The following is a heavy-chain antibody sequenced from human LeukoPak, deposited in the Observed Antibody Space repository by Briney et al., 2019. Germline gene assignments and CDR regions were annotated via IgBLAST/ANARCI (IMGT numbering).Heavy chain of an antibody. CDR3: ARDCSGGSCYPYYFDY. D-gene: IGHD2-15*01. Sequence: GASVKVSCKASGYTFTIYYMHWVRQAPGQGLEWMGIINPSGGSTSYAQKFQGRVTMTRDTSTSTVYMELSSLRSEDTAVYYCARDCSGGSCYPYYFDYWGQGTLVTVSS. CDR1: GYTFTIYY. CDR2: INPSGGST. V-gene: IGHV1-46*01. J-gene: IGHJ4*02.